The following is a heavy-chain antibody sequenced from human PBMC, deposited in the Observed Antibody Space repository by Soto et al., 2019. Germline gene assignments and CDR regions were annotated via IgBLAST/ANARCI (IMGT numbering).Heavy chain of an antibody. CDR3: ARALAAYNWGDP. D-gene: IGHD2-15*01. Sequence: QVQLVQSGAEVKKPGASVKVSCKASGYTFTSYYMHWVRQAPGQGLEWMGIINPSGGSTSYAQKFQGRVTITRDKATSTVYKELSSLRSEDTAVYYCARALAAYNWGDPRGQGTLVTVSS. J-gene: IGHJ5*02. CDR1: GYTFTSYY. CDR2: INPSGGST. V-gene: IGHV1-46*01.